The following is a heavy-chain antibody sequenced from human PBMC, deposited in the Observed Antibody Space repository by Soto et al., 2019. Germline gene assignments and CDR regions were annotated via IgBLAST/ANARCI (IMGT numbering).Heavy chain of an antibody. D-gene: IGHD3-22*01. J-gene: IGHJ4*02. Sequence: GGSLRLSCVASGFTFSNCWMSWVRQAPGKGLQWVYNINRDGSEKYYVYSLKVRFTISIDNAEKSLYLEMNTLRAEDTAVYYCARAPDGIGSYYDXDNWVQGTLVTXS. CDR3: ARAPDGIGSYYDXDN. V-gene: IGHV3-7*03. CDR1: GFTFSNCW. CDR2: INRDGSEK.